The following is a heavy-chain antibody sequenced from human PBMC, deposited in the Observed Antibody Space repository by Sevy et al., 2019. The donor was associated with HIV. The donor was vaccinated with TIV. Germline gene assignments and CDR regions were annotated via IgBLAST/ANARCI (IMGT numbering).Heavy chain of an antibody. V-gene: IGHV1-24*01. CDR3: ATGGGITGTSDYYYDMDV. D-gene: IGHD1-20*01. J-gene: IGHJ6*03. CDR1: GYTLTELS. Sequence: ASVKVSCKVSGYTLTELSMHWVRQAPGKGLEWMGGFDPEDGETIYAQKFQGRVTMTEDTSTDTAYMELSSLRSEDTAVYYCATGGGITGTSDYYYDMDVWGKGTTVTVSS. CDR2: FDPEDGET.